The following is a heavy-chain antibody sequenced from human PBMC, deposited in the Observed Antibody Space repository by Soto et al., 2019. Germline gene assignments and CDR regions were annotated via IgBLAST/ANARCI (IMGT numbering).Heavy chain of an antibody. J-gene: IGHJ6*02. V-gene: IGHV1-18*04. CDR3: ARDLIVVVVAATRSFYGMDV. CDR1: GYTFTNYG. CDR2: ISAYNGNT. Sequence: ASVKVSCKASGYTFTNYGISWVRQAPGQGLEWMGWISAYNGNTNYAQKLQGRATMTTDTSTSTAYMELRSLRSDDTAVYYCARDLIVVVVAATRSFYGMDVWGQGTMVTV. D-gene: IGHD2-15*01.